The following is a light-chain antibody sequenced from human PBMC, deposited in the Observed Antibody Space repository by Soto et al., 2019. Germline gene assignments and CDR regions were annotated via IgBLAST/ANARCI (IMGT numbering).Light chain of an antibody. Sequence: DIQMTQSPPSLSASVGDRVTISCRASQGISNYVAWYQQKPGKVPKLLIDAASTLQSGVPSRFSGSGSGTDFTLNISSLQPEHVATYYCQKYNSVPTFGGGTKVEIK. V-gene: IGKV1-27*01. CDR3: QKYNSVPT. CDR2: AAS. J-gene: IGKJ4*01. CDR1: QGISNY.